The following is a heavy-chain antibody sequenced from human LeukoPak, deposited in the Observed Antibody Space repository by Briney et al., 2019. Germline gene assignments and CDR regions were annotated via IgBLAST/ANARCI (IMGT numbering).Heavy chain of an antibody. CDR2: IYPGDSDT. CDR3: ARLVVGSDGGNSLDY. D-gene: IGHD4-23*01. Sequence: GESLKISCKGSGYSFTSYWIGWVRQMPGKGLEWMGIIYPGDSDTRYSPSFQGQVTISADKSISTAYLQWSSLKASDTAMYYCARLVVGSDGGNSLDYWGQGTLVTVSS. J-gene: IGHJ4*02. V-gene: IGHV5-51*01. CDR1: GYSFTSYW.